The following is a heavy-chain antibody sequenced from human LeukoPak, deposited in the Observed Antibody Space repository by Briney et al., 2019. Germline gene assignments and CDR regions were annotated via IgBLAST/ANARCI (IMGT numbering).Heavy chain of an antibody. J-gene: IGHJ4*02. CDR1: GFTFRRYG. CDR2: VSDSGRNT. CDR3: AREYHDSSGYLDY. D-gene: IGHD3-22*01. Sequence: GGSLRLSCAASGFTFRRYGMTWVRHAPGKGLDWVSSVSDSGRNTYYADSVKGRFTISRDNSRNTLYLQMNSLRAEDTAVYYCAREYHDSSGYLDYWGQGTLVTVSS. V-gene: IGHV3-23*01.